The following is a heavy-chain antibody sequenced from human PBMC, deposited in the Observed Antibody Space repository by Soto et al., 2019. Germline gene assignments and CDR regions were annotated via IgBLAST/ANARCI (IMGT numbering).Heavy chain of an antibody. CDR2: VTANGGST. Sequence: PGVSLRLSCAATGFTFSFYAMTWVRQAPGKGLEWVSAVTANGGSTYSADSVKGRFTISRDNSKNTLFLQMNSLRAEDTAVYYCASLGVGDWANYYYYYGMDVWGQGTTVTVSS. V-gene: IGHV3-23*01. CDR3: ASLGVGDWANYYYYYGMDV. J-gene: IGHJ6*02. CDR1: GFTFSFYA. D-gene: IGHD2-21*02.